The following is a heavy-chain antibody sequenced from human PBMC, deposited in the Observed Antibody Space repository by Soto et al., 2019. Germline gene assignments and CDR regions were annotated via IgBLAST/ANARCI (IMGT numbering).Heavy chain of an antibody. J-gene: IGHJ3*02. V-gene: IGHV1-46*01. CDR2: INPSGGST. CDR3: ASYSGSYRPIDAFDI. CDR1: GXTFTSYY. D-gene: IGHD1-26*01. Sequence: GASVKVXCKXSGXTFTSYYMHWVRQAPGQGLEWMGIINPSGGSTSYAQKFQGRVTMTRDTSTSTVYMELSSLRSEDTAVYYCASYSGSYRPIDAFDIWGQGTMVTVSS.